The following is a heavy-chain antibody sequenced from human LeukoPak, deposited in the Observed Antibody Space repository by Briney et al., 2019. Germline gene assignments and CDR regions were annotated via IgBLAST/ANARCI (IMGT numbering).Heavy chain of an antibody. CDR1: GDSVTSNTAT. CDR3: ARTSGGDFDY. V-gene: IGHV6-1*01. CDR2: TYYRSKWYN. J-gene: IGHJ4*02. D-gene: IGHD3-10*01. Sequence: PSQTLSLTCAISGDSVTSNTATWNWIRQSPSGGLEWLGRTYYRSKWYNDYALSVKSRMTINPDTSKNQFSLQLNSVTPEDTSVYYCARTSGGDFDYWGQGTLVTVSS.